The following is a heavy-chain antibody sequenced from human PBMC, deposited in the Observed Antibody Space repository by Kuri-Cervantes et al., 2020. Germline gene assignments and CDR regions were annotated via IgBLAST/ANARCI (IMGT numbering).Heavy chain of an antibody. CDR1: GFTFNSYS. CDR2: ISSSSSTI. D-gene: IGHD3-3*01. CDR3: ARGGGITIFGVVPTHFDY. V-gene: IGHV3-48*02. J-gene: IGHJ4*02. Sequence: GESLKISCAASGFTFNSYSMNWVRQAPGKGLEWVSYISSSSSTIYYADSVKGRFTISRDNAKNSLYLQMNSLRDEDTAVYYCARGGGITIFGVVPTHFDYWGQGTLVTVSS.